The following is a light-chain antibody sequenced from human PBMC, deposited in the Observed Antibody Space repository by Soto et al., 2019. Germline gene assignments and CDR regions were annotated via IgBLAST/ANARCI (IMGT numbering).Light chain of an antibody. CDR1: TSNIGSNY. J-gene: IGLJ3*02. Sequence: QSVLTQSPSASATPGQRVTISCSGSTSNIGSNYVYWYQQLPGTAPKLLIYKNDQRPSGVPDRFSGSKSGTSASLAISGLRSEDDADYYCAAWDDRLSGQVFGGGTKLTVL. CDR3: AAWDDRLSGQV. CDR2: KND. V-gene: IGLV1-47*01.